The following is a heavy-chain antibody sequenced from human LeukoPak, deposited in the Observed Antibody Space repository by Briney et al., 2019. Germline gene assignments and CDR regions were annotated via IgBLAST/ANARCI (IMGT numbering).Heavy chain of an antibody. CDR3: ARDLGYGGDN. J-gene: IGHJ4*02. D-gene: IGHD5-12*01. CDR2: INSDGSST. Sequence: GGSLRLSCAASGFTFRSDWMHWVRQAPGKGPVWVSRINSDGSSTTYADSVKGRFTISRDNAKNTLYLQMNSLRAEDTAVYYCARDLGYGGDNWGQGTLVTVSS. V-gene: IGHV3-74*01. CDR1: GFTFRSDW.